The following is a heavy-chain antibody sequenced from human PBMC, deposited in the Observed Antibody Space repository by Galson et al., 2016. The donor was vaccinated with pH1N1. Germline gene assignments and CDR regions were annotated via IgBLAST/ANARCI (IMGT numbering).Heavy chain of an antibody. Sequence: LSLTCTVSAGSISSNFYFWAWIRQPPGKGLEGIGSVFYHGNTYYNPALKSRVTISVDTSKNQFSLRLTSVTAAGTAVYYCASPGLGEGIEVAGSEGLFDYWGQGTVVTVSS. CDR2: VFYHGNT. CDR3: ASPGLGEGIEVAGSEGLFDY. J-gene: IGHJ4*02. D-gene: IGHD6-19*01. CDR1: AGSISSNFYF. V-gene: IGHV4-39*07.